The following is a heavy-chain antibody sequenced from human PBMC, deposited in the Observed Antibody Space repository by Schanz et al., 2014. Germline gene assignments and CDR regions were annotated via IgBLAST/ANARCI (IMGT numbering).Heavy chain of an antibody. D-gene: IGHD2-15*01. CDR3: ARAVGCNSALEWFDP. Sequence: QVQLQESGPRLVKPSQTLSLTCTVSGGSIDVSGYYWSWIRQQPGKALEWIGYIYHSGNTYFKPYRQSRLAMSVDTAKNQFSLSLSSATAADTAVYYCARAVGCNSALEWFDPWGQGTLVSVSS. CDR2: IYHSGNT. J-gene: IGHJ5*02. V-gene: IGHV4-31*03. CDR1: GGSIDVSGYY.